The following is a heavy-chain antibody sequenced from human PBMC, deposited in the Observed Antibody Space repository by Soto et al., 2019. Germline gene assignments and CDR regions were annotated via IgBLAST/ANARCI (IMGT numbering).Heavy chain of an antibody. Sequence: QAGGSLRLSCAASGFTFSSYAMSWVRQAPGKGLEWVSAISGSGGSTYYADSVKGRFTISRDNSKNTLYLQMNSLRAEDTAVYYCAKGGLLYDSSGSPRKGYAFDIWGQGTMVTVSS. CDR1: GFTFSSYA. J-gene: IGHJ3*02. CDR2: ISGSGGST. D-gene: IGHD3-22*01. CDR3: AKGGLLYDSSGSPRKGYAFDI. V-gene: IGHV3-23*01.